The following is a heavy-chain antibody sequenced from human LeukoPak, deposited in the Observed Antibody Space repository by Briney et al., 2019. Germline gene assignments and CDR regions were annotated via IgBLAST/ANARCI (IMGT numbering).Heavy chain of an antibody. D-gene: IGHD3-10*01. CDR1: GFTFSSYG. Sequence: PGGSLRLSCAASGFTFSSYGMHWVRQAPGKGLEWVAVISYDGSNKYYADSVKGRFTISRDNAKNSLYLQMNSLRAEDTAVYYCARSGLAPPWFGELLWGQGTLVTVSS. CDR3: ARSGLAPPWFGELL. V-gene: IGHV3-30*03. CDR2: ISYDGSNK. J-gene: IGHJ4*02.